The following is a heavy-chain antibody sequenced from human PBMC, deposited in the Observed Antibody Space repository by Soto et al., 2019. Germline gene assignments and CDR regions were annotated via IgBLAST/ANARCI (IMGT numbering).Heavy chain of an antibody. CDR1: GGTFSSYA. CDR3: ASAPIVVVPGALDYSYDMDV. Sequence: QVQLVQSGAEVKKPGSSVKVSCKASGGTFSSYAISWVRQAPGLGLEWMGGIIPMFGTANYAQKFQGRVTITADKSTTTAYMELSSLRSEDTAVYYCASAPIVVVPGALDYSYDMDVWSQGTTVTVSS. D-gene: IGHD2-2*01. V-gene: IGHV1-69*06. J-gene: IGHJ6*02. CDR2: IIPMFGTA.